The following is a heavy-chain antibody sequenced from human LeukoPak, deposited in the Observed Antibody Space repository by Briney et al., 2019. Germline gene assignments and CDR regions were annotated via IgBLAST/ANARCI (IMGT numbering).Heavy chain of an antibody. CDR2: IYYSGST. CDR1: GGSISSGGYY. J-gene: IGHJ6*02. Sequence: SQTLSLTCTVSGGSISSGGYYWSWIRQHPGKGLEWIGYIYYSGSTYYNPSLKSRVTISVDTSKNQFSLKLSSVTAADTAVYYCARDPGAAAGLWDYYYSMDVWGQGTTVTVSS. D-gene: IGHD6-13*01. V-gene: IGHV4-31*03. CDR3: ARDPGAAAGLWDYYYSMDV.